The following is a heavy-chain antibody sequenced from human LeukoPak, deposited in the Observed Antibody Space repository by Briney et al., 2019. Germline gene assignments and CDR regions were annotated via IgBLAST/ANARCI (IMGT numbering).Heavy chain of an antibody. CDR1: GFTFSSYA. Sequence: GGSLRLSCAASGFTFSSYAMHWVRQAPGKGLEWVAVISYDGSNEYYADSVKGRFTISRDNSKNTLYLQMNSLRAEDTAVYYCARDFWLLGYWGQGTLVTVSS. D-gene: IGHD3-3*01. V-gene: IGHV3-30*04. CDR3: ARDFWLLGY. J-gene: IGHJ4*02. CDR2: ISYDGSNE.